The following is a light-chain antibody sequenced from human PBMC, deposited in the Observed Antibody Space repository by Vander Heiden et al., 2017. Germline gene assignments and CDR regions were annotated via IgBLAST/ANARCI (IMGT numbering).Light chain of an antibody. Sequence: EIVMTQSPATLSLSPGQRASLPCRASQSVNINVAWYQQRPGQAPSLLIHAASTRATGVPDRFSGSGSGTEFTLTISSLQSEDFAVYFCQQHSTWPSLTFGGGTRVE. J-gene: IGKJ4*01. CDR3: QQHSTWPSLT. CDR2: AAS. CDR1: QSVNIN. V-gene: IGKV3-15*01.